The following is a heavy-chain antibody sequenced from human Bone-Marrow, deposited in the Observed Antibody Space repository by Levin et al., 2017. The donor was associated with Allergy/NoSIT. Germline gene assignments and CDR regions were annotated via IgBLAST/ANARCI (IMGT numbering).Heavy chain of an antibody. CDR3: AKVPLRDFGDLYFDL. CDR2: ISVRGVTT. CDR1: GFSFNNYA. V-gene: IGHV3-23*01. Sequence: GGSLRLSCAASGFSFNNYAMNWVRQAPGRPLEWVSTISVRGVTTHYTESVKGRFTVSRDDSKNTLFLQMNSLRAEDTAVYYCAKVPLRDFGDLYFDLWGQGTLVTVSS. D-gene: IGHD4-17*01. J-gene: IGHJ4*02.